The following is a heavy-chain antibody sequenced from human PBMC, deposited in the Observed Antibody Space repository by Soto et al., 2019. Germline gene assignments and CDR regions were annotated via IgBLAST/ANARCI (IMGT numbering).Heavy chain of an antibody. CDR3: ANRRCSCGCYSFFDS. D-gene: IGHD2-15*01. J-gene: IGHJ4*02. Sequence: QITLKESGPTLVKPTQTLTLTCTFSGFSLSTSGVGVAWIRQPPGKALEWLALIYWDDDKRYSPSLKSSVTTNKDTTKNQVVLTMTNIDPVDTATYYCANRRCSCGCYSFFDSWGQGTLVTVSS. CDR1: GFSLSTSGVG. V-gene: IGHV2-5*02. CDR2: IYWDDDK.